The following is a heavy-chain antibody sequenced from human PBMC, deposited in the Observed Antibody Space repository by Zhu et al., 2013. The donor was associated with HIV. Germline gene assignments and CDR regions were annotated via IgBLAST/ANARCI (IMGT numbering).Heavy chain of an antibody. Sequence: QVQLVQSGAEVKKPGASVKVSCKASGYTFTGYYMHWVRQAPGQGLEWMGWINPNSGGTNYAQKFQGRVTMTRDTSISTAYMELSRLRSDDTAVYYCARDYEWLVRYYGMDVWGQGTTGHRLL. CDR3: ARDYEWLVRYYGMDV. J-gene: IGHJ6*02. CDR1: GYTFTGYY. D-gene: IGHD6-19*01. V-gene: IGHV1-2*02. CDR2: INPNSGGT.